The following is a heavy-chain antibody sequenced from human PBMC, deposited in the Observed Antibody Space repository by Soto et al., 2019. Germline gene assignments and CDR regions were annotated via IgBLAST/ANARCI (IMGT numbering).Heavy chain of an antibody. J-gene: IGHJ4*02. CDR2: IYYSGSA. CDR3: VRDFLKSGHDFFDY. V-gene: IGHV4-30-4*01. CDR1: GGSISSGDYY. Sequence: TLSLTCTVSGGSISSGDYYWSWIRQPPGKGLEWIGYIYYSGSAYYNPSLKSRVSISVDTSKNQFSLKLSSVTAADTAVYYCVRDFLKSGHDFFDYWGQGTLVTVSS. D-gene: IGHD5-12*01.